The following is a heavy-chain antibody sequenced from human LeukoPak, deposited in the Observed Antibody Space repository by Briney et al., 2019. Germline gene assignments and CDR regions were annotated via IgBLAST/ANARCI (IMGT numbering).Heavy chain of an antibody. Sequence: SETLSLTCAVYGGSFSGYYWSWIRQPPGKGLEWIGEIDHSGSTNYNPSLKSRVTISVDTSKNQFSLKLTSVTAADTAVYYCARNSGGGSGGHHYYFYMDVWGRGTTVTVSS. D-gene: IGHD3-10*01. CDR1: GGSFSGYY. CDR2: IDHSGST. J-gene: IGHJ6*03. CDR3: ARNSGGGSGGHHYYFYMDV. V-gene: IGHV4-34*01.